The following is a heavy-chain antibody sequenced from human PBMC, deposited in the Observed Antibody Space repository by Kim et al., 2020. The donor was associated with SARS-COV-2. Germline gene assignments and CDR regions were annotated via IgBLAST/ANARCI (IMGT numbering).Heavy chain of an antibody. CDR2: TYYRSQWFS. V-gene: IGHV6-1*01. Sequence: SETLSLTCGISGDTMSTNTVGWNWIRQSPSRGLEWLGRTYYRSQWFSDYAVSVKGRINVYPDTSKNQISLQLHSVTPEDTAVYYCARDRDGSVPVAVGFDYWGQGTQVTVSS. J-gene: IGHJ4*02. CDR3: ARDRDGSVPVAVGFDY. CDR1: GDTMSTNTVG. D-gene: IGHD6-19*01.